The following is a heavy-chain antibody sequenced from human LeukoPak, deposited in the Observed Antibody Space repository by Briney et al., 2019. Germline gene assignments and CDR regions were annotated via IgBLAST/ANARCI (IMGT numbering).Heavy chain of an antibody. V-gene: IGHV1-18*01. CDR1: GGTFSSYA. D-gene: IGHD6-13*01. Sequence: ASVKVSCKASGGTFSSYAISWVRQAPGQGLEWMGWIGAYNGNTNYAQKLQGRVTMTTDTSTTTAYMELRSLRSDDTAVYYCARARWQIDYWGQGTLVTVSS. J-gene: IGHJ4*02. CDR3: ARARWQIDY. CDR2: IGAYNGNT.